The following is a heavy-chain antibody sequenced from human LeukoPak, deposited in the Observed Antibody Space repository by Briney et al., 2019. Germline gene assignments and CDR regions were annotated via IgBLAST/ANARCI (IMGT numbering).Heavy chain of an antibody. D-gene: IGHD3-22*01. CDR2: IKQDGGEK. CDR1: GFTFSSYW. Sequence: PGGSLRLSCAASGFTFSSYWMSWVRQAPGKGLEWVANIKQDGGEKYYVDSVKGRFTISRDNAKNSVYLQMNSLRAEDTALYYCARLGIYYDSSGYYLALDYWGQGTLVTVSS. J-gene: IGHJ4*02. CDR3: ARLGIYYDSSGYYLALDY. V-gene: IGHV3-7*03.